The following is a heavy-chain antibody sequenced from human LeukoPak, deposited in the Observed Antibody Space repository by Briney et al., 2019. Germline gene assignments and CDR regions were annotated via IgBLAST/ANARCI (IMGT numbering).Heavy chain of an antibody. V-gene: IGHV3-23*01. CDR2: ISGGGGRT. D-gene: IGHD2-2*01. CDR3: AKNPVVFIVPDY. J-gene: IGHJ4*02. CDR1: GFTFSSYA. Sequence: GGSLRLSCAASGFTFSSYAMSWVRQAPGKGLEWVSDISGGGGRTYYADSVKGGFTTPRDNSKNTLYLQMNSLRAEDTAVYYCAKNPVVFIVPDYWGQGTLVTVSS.